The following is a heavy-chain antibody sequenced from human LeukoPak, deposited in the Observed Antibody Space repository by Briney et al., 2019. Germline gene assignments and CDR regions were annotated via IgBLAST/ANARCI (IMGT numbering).Heavy chain of an antibody. V-gene: IGHV3-53*01. Sequence: GGSLRLSCAASGFTFSSYWMSWVRQAPGKGLEWVSSIYSGGSTYSADSVKGRFTVSRDSYKNTLFLHMYSLRAEDTAVYYCASKMEPAAEKGLGYWGQGTLVIVSS. CDR1: GFTFSSYW. J-gene: IGHJ4*02. CDR3: ASKMEPAAEKGLGY. D-gene: IGHD2-2*01. CDR2: IYSGGST.